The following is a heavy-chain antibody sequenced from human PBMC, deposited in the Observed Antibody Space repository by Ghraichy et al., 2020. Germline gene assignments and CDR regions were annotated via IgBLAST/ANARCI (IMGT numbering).Heavy chain of an antibody. D-gene: IGHD3-22*01. CDR1: GFNFRSYT. Sequence: GESLNISCAASGFNFRSYTMNWIRQAPGKGLEWIAYISSGASSILYTESVKGRSTISRDDAKASLFLQMSGLRADDTAVYYCVKGYYYDTSLHYYFDLWGQGALVTVSS. CDR3: VKGYYYDTSLHYYFDL. CDR2: ISSGASSI. V-gene: IGHV3-48*01. J-gene: IGHJ4*02.